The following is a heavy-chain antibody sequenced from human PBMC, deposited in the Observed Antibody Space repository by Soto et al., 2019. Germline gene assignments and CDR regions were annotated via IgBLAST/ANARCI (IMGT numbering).Heavy chain of an antibody. CDR1: GFTFSSYA. CDR2: ISGSGGST. CDR3: AKHTLGLYIDL. V-gene: IGHV3-23*01. Sequence: EVQLLESGGGLVQPGGSLRLSCAAYGFTFSSYAMNWVRQAPGKGLEWVSVISGSGGSTYYADAVKGRFTISRENSKNTLYLQMNSLRAEDTDVYYCAKHTLGLYIDLWCRGTRVTVCS. D-gene: IGHD3-16*01. J-gene: IGHJ2*01.